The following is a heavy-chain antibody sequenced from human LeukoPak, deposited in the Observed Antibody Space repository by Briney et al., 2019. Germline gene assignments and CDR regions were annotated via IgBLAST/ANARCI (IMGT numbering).Heavy chain of an antibody. CDR3: AREQIDY. CDR1: GFTFSSYA. J-gene: IGHJ4*02. V-gene: IGHV3-30*04. Sequence: GGSLRLSCAASGFTFSSYAMHWVRQAPGKGLEWVAVISYDGSNKYYADSVKGRFTISRDNSKNTLYLQMNSLGAEDTAVYYCAREQIDYWGQGTLVTVSS. CDR2: ISYDGSNK.